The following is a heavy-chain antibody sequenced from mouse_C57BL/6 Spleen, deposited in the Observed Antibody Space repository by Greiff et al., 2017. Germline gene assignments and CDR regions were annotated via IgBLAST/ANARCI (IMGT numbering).Heavy chain of an antibody. CDR3: ASSNYGRMDD. J-gene: IGHJ4*01. D-gene: IGHD2-5*01. Sequence: VQLQQSGAELVRPGSSVKMSCKTSGYTFTSYGINWVKQRPGQGLEWIGYIYIGNGYTEYKVQFKGKATLTSDTSSSTAYMQLSRLTSEDSAIYFCASSNYGRMDDWGQGTSVTVSS. CDR2: IYIGNGYT. V-gene: IGHV1-58*01. CDR1: GYTFTSYG.